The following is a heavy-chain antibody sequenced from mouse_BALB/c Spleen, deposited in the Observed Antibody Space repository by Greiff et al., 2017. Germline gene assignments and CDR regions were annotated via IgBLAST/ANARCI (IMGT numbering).Heavy chain of an antibody. Sequence: EVMLVESGGGLVQPGGSMKLSCEASGFTFSSYWMSWVRQSPEKGLEWVAEIRLKSDNYATHYAESVKGKFTISRDDSKSRLYLQMNSLRAEDTGIYYCTCFDYWGQGTTLTVSS. CDR2: IRLKSDNYAT. CDR3: TCFDY. V-gene: IGHV6-6*02. J-gene: IGHJ2*01. CDR1: GFTFSSYW.